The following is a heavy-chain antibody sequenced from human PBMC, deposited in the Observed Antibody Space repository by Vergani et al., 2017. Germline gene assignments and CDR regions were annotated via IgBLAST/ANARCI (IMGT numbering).Heavy chain of an antibody. Sequence: QVQRVQSGAEVKKPGSSVKVSCKASVGTFSSYAISWVRQAPGQGLEWMGRIIPIFGTANYAQKFQGRVTITADESTSTAYMELSSLRSEDTAVYYCARGDCSGGGCYPGDCWGQGTLVTVSS. J-gene: IGHJ4*02. CDR2: IIPIFGTA. V-gene: IGHV1-69*13. D-gene: IGHD2-15*01. CDR1: VGTFSSYA. CDR3: ARGDCSGGGCYPGDC.